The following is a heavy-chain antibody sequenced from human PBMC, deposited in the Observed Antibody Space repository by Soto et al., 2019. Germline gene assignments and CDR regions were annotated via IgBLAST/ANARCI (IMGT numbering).Heavy chain of an antibody. V-gene: IGHV4-59*01. Sequence: SETLSLTCSVSGNSINSIFWSWSRQPPGKGLEWIGYIHYSGSATYSPSLKNRVTMSVDTSRNQFSLKLTSVTAADTAVYYCARAHSSGYVFLGYWGQGTLVTVS. D-gene: IGHD5-18*01. CDR2: IHYSGSA. CDR3: ARAHSSGYVFLGY. CDR1: GNSINSIF. J-gene: IGHJ4*02.